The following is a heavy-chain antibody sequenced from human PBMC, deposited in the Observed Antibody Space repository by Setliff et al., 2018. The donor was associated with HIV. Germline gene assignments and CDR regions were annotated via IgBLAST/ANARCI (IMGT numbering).Heavy chain of an antibody. CDR2: FDPENDGT. CDR1: GYILSELS. Sequence: TSVKVSCKVSGYILSELSTYWVRQDPGKGLEWMGGFDPENDGTIYAQKFQVRVTMTEDTTPDTAYLELNSLCSDDTAVYFCSTTLQGITVACLDYWGQGTLVTVSS. CDR3: STTLQGITVACLDY. D-gene: IGHD6-19*01. J-gene: IGHJ4*02. V-gene: IGHV1-24*01.